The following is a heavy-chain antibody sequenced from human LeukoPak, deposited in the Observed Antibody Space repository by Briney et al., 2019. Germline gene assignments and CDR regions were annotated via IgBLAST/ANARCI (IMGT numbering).Heavy chain of an antibody. CDR2: IKSKSDGGTT. D-gene: IGHD6-13*01. Sequence: PGGSLRLSCAASGFTFSSYAMSWVRQAPGRGLEWVGRIKSKSDGGTTDYAAPVKGRFTISRDDSKNTLYLQMNSLKTEDTAVYYCTTERRSLTVVGYTLIHKQTRWFDPWGQGTLVTVSS. CDR3: TTERRSLTVVGYTLIHKQTRWFDP. V-gene: IGHV3-15*05. J-gene: IGHJ5*02. CDR1: GFTFSSYA.